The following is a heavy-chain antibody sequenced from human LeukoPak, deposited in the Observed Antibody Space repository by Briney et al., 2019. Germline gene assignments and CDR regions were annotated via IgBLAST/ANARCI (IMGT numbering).Heavy chain of an antibody. Sequence: GGSLRLSCAASGFTFSSYEMNWVRQAPGKGLEWVSYISSSGSTIYYADSVKGRFTISSDNAKSSLYLQMNSLRAEDTAIYYCARDLSGVTGYTYGRGIDYWGQGTLVTVSS. CDR1: GFTFSSYE. V-gene: IGHV3-48*03. D-gene: IGHD5-18*01. CDR3: ARDLSGVTGYTYGRGIDY. CDR2: ISSSGSTI. J-gene: IGHJ4*02.